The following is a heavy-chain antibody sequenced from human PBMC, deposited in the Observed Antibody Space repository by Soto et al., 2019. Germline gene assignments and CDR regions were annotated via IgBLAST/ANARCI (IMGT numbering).Heavy chain of an antibody. CDR1: GYTFTSYG. V-gene: IGHV1-18*01. CDR2: ISAYNGNT. J-gene: IGHJ4*02. CDR3: AARGSSSSGHGAFDY. D-gene: IGHD6-6*01. Sequence: QVQLVQSGAEVKKPGASVKVSCKASGYTFTSYGISWVRQAPGQGLEWMGWISAYNGNTNYAQKLQGRVTMTTDTPTSTADMELRSRRSDVTGVYYCAARGSSSSGHGAFDYWGQGTLVTVSS.